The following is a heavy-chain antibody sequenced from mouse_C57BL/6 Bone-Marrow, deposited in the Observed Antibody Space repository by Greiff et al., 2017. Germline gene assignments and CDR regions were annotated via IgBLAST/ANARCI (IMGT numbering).Heavy chain of an antibody. Sequence: EVKLQESGGGLVKPGGSLKLSCAASGFTFSDYGMHWVRQAPEKGLEWVAYISSGSSTIYYADTVKGRFTISRDNAKNTLFLQMTSLRSEDTAMYYCARRHSNYPYAMDYWGQGTSVTVSS. V-gene: IGHV5-17*01. CDR1: GFTFSDYG. D-gene: IGHD2-5*01. CDR3: ARRHSNYPYAMDY. CDR2: ISSGSSTI. J-gene: IGHJ4*01.